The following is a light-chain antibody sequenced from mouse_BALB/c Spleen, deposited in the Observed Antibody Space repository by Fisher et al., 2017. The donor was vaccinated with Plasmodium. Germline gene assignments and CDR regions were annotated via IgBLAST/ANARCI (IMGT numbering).Light chain of an antibody. CDR3: LQGTHLWT. J-gene: IGKJ1*01. CDR2: LVS. CDR1: QSLLNSDGKTY. V-gene: IGKV1-135*01. Sequence: DIVMTQSPLTLSVTIGQPASISCKSSQSLLNSDGKTYLSWLLQRPGQSPKRLIYLVSKLDSGVPDRFTGSRSGTDFTLKISRVEAEDLGFYYCLQGTHLWTVGGGTKREIK.